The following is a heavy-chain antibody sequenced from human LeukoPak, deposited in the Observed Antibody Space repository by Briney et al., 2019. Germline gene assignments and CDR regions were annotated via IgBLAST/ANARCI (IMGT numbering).Heavy chain of an antibody. V-gene: IGHV4-59*08. CDR1: GGSISSYY. CDR2: IYYSGST. D-gene: IGHD2-2*01. Sequence: SETLSLTCTVSGGSISSYYWSWIRQPPGKGLEWIGYIYYSGSTNYNPSLKSRVTISVDTSKNQFSLKLSSVTAADTAVYYCARTRGLDYCSSISCYWQHWGQGTLVTVSS. CDR3: ARTRGLDYCSSISCYWQH. J-gene: IGHJ1*01.